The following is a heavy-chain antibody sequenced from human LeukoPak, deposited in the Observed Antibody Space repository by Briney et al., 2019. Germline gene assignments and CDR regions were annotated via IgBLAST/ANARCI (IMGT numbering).Heavy chain of an antibody. D-gene: IGHD6-13*01. J-gene: IGHJ6*04. V-gene: IGHV1-69*05. Sequence: SVKVSCRASGGTFSSYAISWVRQAPGQGLEWMGGIIPIFGTANYAQKFQGRVTITTDESTSTAYMELSSLRSEDTAVYYCARGRSSSSWSSPDVWGKGTTVTVSS. CDR3: ARGRSSSSWSSPDV. CDR2: IIPIFGTA. CDR1: GGTFSSYA.